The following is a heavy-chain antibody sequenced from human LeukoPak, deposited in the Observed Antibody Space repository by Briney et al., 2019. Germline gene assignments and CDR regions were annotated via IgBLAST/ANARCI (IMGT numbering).Heavy chain of an antibody. J-gene: IGHJ4*02. V-gene: IGHV1-46*01. D-gene: IGHD6-13*01. CDR2: INPSGGST. Sequence: ASVKVSCKASGYTFTSYYMHWVRQAPGQGLEWMGIINPSGGSTSYAQKSQGRVTMTRDTSTSTVYMELSSLRSEDTAVYYCARDTAAHIWSYYFDYWGQGTLVTVSS. CDR1: GYTFTSYY. CDR3: ARDTAAHIWSYYFDY.